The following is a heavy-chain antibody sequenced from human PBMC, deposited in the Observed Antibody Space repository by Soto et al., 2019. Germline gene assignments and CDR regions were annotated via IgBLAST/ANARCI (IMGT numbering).Heavy chain of an antibody. J-gene: IGHJ4*02. Sequence: EVQLVESGGGLVQPGRSLRLSCAASGFTFDDYAMHWVRQAPGKGLEWVSGISWNSGSIGYADSVKGRFTISRDNAKNSLFPQINRLRAEDTALLYCARTAVGGWNCGGVDYWGQGTLVTVSS. CDR3: ARTAVGGWNCGGVDY. D-gene: IGHD1-7*01. CDR1: GFTFDDYA. V-gene: IGHV3-9*01. CDR2: ISWNSGSI.